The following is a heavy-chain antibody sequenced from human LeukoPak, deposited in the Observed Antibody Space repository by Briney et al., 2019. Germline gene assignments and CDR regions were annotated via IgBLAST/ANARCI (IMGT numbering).Heavy chain of an antibody. CDR2: ILSSGGTT. D-gene: IGHD3-22*01. V-gene: IGHV3-23*01. J-gene: IGHJ4*02. Sequence: GGSLRLSCAASGFTFSDYVMSWVRQAPGQGLEWVSTILSSGGTTYYADSVKGRFTISRDNSRNTLYLQMNSLRAEDTAVYYRAKGGSSGYYFLFDYWGQGTLVTVSS. CDR3: AKGGSSGYYFLFDY. CDR1: GFTFSDYV.